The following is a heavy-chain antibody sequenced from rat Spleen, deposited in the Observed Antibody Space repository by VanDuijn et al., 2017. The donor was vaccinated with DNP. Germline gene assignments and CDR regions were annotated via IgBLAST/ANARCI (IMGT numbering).Heavy chain of an antibody. CDR3: ARPLYYYSGGFAY. Sequence: EVQLVESGGGSVQPGRSLKLSCAASGFTFSDYYMAWVRQAPTKGLEWVAYITYDGGSTYYRDSVKGRFTISRDNAKSTLYLQMSSLRSEDMATYYCARPLYYYSGGFAYWGQGSLVTVSS. D-gene: IGHD1-1*01. CDR1: GFTFSDYY. J-gene: IGHJ3*01. CDR2: ITYDGGST. V-gene: IGHV5-22*01.